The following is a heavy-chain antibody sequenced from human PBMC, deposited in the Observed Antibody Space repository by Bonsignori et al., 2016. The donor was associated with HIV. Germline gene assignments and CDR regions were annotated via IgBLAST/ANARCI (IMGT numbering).Heavy chain of an antibody. V-gene: IGHV3-7*05. CDR2: IKQDGNER. Sequence: EVQLVESGGGLVQPGGSLRLSCAASGFTFHTSYMSWARQAPGKGLEWVASIKQDGNERYYVDFVEGRFTISRDNAKNSLFLQMNSLRAEDTAVYYCARKPWAHDGFDIWGQG. J-gene: IGHJ3*02. CDR1: GFTFHTSY. CDR3: ARKPWAHDGFDI. D-gene: IGHD7-27*01.